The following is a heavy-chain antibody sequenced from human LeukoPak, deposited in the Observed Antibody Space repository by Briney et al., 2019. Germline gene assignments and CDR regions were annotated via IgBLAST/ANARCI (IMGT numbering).Heavy chain of an antibody. CDR3: ARGGRGYYYYMDV. Sequence: SETLSLTCTVSGGSISSYYWSWIRQPPGKGLEWIGYIYYSGSTNYNPSLKSRVTISVDTSKNQFSLKLSSVTAADTAVYYCARGGRGYYYYMDVWGKGTTVTVSS. D-gene: IGHD3-10*01. CDR2: IYYSGST. V-gene: IGHV4-59*01. CDR1: GGSISSYY. J-gene: IGHJ6*03.